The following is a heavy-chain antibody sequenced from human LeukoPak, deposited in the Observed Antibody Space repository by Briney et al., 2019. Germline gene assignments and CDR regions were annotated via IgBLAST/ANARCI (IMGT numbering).Heavy chain of an antibody. Sequence: GGSLRLSCAASGFSFSIYAMSWVRQAPGKGLEWVSGVNGNGGSTSYADSVKGRFTIFRDNSKNTVYLQMNSLRVEDTAVYYCAKSLYGGCDYWGQGTVVTVSS. J-gene: IGHJ4*02. CDR1: GFSFSIYA. CDR3: AKSLYGGCDY. V-gene: IGHV3-23*01. CDR2: VNGNGGST. D-gene: IGHD3-16*02.